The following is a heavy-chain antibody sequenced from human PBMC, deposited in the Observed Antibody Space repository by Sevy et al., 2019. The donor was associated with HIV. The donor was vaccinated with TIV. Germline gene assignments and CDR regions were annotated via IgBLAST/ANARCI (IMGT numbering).Heavy chain of an antibody. CDR1: KFTFSDYY. V-gene: IGHV3-11*01. CDR2: ISNSGSTI. D-gene: IGHD3-10*01. Sequence: GGSLRLSCAASKFTFSDYYMSWIRQAPGKGLEWVSYISNSGSTIYYADSVKGRFTISRVNAQSSMYLQMNRLRAEDTAVYYCAREGDLRYFDFWGRGTLVTVSS. J-gene: IGHJ2*01. CDR3: AREGDLRYFDF.